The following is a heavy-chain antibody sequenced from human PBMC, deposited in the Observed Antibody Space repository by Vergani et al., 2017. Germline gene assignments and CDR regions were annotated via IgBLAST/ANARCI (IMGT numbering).Heavy chain of an antibody. Sequence: QVQLVQSGAEVKKPGASVKVSCKVSGYTLTELSMHWVRQAPGQWVEWMGRIIPTFGTANYSQRFQGIVTITADKSTSPAYMELSSLRSEDTAVYYCAREGIAAAGTPPHFDYWGQGTLVTVSS. CDR2: IIPTFGTA. CDR3: AREGIAAAGTPPHFDY. V-gene: IGHV1-69*13. J-gene: IGHJ4*02. CDR1: GYTLTELS. D-gene: IGHD6-13*01.